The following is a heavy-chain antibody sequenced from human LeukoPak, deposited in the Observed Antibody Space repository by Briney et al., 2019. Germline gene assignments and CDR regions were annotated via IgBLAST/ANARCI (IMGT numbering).Heavy chain of an antibody. V-gene: IGHV4-39*01. CDR3: ARAYDFWSGYHFTYDY. J-gene: IGHJ4*02. Sequence: TSSETLSLTCTVSGGSISSSSYYWGWIRHPPRNGLEWIGSIYYSGSTYYNPSLKSLVSISVDTSKNQFSLKLSSVTAADTAVYYCARAYDFWSGYHFTYDYWGQGTLVTVSS. CDR1: GGSISSSSYY. D-gene: IGHD3-3*01. CDR2: IYYSGST.